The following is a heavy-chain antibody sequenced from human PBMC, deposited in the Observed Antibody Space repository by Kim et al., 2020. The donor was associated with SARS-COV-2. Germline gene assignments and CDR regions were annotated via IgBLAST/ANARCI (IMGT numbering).Heavy chain of an antibody. J-gene: IGHJ6*02. D-gene: IGHD5-18*01. Sequence: GGSLRLSCAASGFTFSSYAMHWVRQAPGKGLEWVAVISYDGSNKYYADSVKGRFTISRDNSKNTLYLQMNSLRAEDTAVYYCARDAFVDTAMVAYYYYAMDVWGQGTTVTVSS. V-gene: IGHV3-30*04. CDR2: ISYDGSNK. CDR3: ARDAFVDTAMVAYYYYAMDV. CDR1: GFTFSSYA.